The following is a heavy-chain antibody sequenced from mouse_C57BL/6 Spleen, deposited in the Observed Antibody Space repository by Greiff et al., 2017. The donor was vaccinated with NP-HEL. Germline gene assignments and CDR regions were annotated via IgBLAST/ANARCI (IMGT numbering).Heavy chain of an antibody. CDR1: GYTFTSYW. CDR3: ARDYYGSSGYFDV. CDR2: IHPNSGST. V-gene: IGHV1-64*01. D-gene: IGHD1-1*01. J-gene: IGHJ1*03. Sequence: QVQLQQPGAELVKPGASVKLSCKASGYTFTSYWMHWVKQRPGQGLEWIGMIHPNSGSTNYNEKFKSKATLTVDKSSSTAYMQHSSLTSEDSAVYYCARDYYGSSGYFDVWGTGTTVTVSS.